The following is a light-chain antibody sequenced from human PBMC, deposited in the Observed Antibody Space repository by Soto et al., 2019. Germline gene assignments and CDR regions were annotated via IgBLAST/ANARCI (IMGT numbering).Light chain of an antibody. Sequence: DIVMTQSPDSLAVSLGERATINCKSSQSVLYSSNNKNYIAWYQQKPGQPPKLLIYWASTRESGVPDRFSGSGSGTDFTLTISSLQAEDVAVYYCQQYYDTPLSFGPGTKVDIK. CDR1: QSVLYSSNNKNY. J-gene: IGKJ3*01. CDR3: QQYYDTPLS. CDR2: WAS. V-gene: IGKV4-1*01.